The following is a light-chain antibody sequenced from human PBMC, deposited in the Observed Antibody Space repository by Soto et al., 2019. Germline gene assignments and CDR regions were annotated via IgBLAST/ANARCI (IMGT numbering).Light chain of an antibody. CDR2: AAS. Sequence: EIVLTQSPGTLSLSPGERATLSCRASQSVTSGFLAWYQQKPGQAPRLLIFAASSRATGIPDRFSGSGSGTDFTLTINRLEPEDFAVYYCQQYGGSLTFGGGTKVDI. CDR3: QQYGGSLT. CDR1: QSVTSGF. J-gene: IGKJ4*01. V-gene: IGKV3-20*01.